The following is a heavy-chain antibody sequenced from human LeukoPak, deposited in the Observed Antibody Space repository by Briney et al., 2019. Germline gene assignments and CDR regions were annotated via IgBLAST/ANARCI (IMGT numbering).Heavy chain of an antibody. CDR2: ISYDGSNK. Sequence: GRSLRLSCAASGFTFSSYGMHWVRQAPGKGLEWVAVISYDGSNKYYADSVKGRFTISRDNSKNTLYLQMNSLRAEDTAVYYCAKDKLSGVAGFYYYYGMDVWGQGTTVTVSS. V-gene: IGHV3-30*18. CDR3: AKDKLSGVAGFYYYYGMDV. D-gene: IGHD6-19*01. CDR1: GFTFSSYG. J-gene: IGHJ6*02.